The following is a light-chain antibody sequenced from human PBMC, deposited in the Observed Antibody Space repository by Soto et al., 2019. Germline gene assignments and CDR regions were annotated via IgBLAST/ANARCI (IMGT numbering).Light chain of an antibody. Sequence: DIQMTQSPSSLSASVGDRVTITCRASQSISTYLNWYHQKPGKAPDLLIYAASSLKSGVPSRFSGSGSGTDFTLTITGLQPADFATYYCQQNYRIPITFGQGTRLEIK. CDR1: QSISTY. J-gene: IGKJ5*01. CDR3: QQNYRIPIT. CDR2: AAS. V-gene: IGKV1-39*01.